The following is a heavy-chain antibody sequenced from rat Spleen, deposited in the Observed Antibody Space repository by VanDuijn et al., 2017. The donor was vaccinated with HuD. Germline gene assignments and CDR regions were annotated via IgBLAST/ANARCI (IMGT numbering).Heavy chain of an antibody. V-gene: IGHV5-25*01. CDR2: ISGGGGNT. Sequence: EVQLVESGGGLVQPGKSMKLSCAASGFTFSNYYMAWVRQAPMKGLEWVASISGGGGNTYYRDSVKGRFTISRDNAETTLYLQMTKLGSEDTAIYYCAREHLGINYWGQGVMVTVSS. D-gene: IGHD1-9*01. CDR3: AREHLGINY. J-gene: IGHJ2*01. CDR1: GFTFSNYY.